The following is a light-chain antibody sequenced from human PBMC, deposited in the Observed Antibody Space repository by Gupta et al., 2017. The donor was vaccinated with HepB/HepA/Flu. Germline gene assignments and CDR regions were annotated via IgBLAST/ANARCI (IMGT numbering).Light chain of an antibody. V-gene: IGLV3-21*04. CDR2: FDG. CDR1: NIGSKS. Sequence: SYLLPPPPSLSVAPGETARLPCGANNIGSKSVHGYQQKPGEAPVLVIQFDGDRPSGIPERFSGSNYGNTATLSVSGVEAGDEADYYCQGWDTGSDHVVFGGGTKLTVL. J-gene: IGLJ2*01. CDR3: QGWDTGSDHVV.